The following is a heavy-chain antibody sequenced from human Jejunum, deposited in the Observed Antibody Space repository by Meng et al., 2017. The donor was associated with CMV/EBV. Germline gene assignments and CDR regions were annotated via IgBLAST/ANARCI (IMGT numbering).Heavy chain of an antibody. CDR2: IYYSGNT. CDR3: AREYGAGSYGFDS. V-gene: IGHV4-61*01. Sequence: GGSFSSGTYDWTWIRHPPGKGLEWIGNIYYSGNTNYNSSLKSRVSISTDTSKNQFSLNLSSVTAADTAVYYCAREYGAGSYGFDSWGQGTLVTVSS. D-gene: IGHD3-10*01. CDR1: GGSFSSGTYD. J-gene: IGHJ4*02.